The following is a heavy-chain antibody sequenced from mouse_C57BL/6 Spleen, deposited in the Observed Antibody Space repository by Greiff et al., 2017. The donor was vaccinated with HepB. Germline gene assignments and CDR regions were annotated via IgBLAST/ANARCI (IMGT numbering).Heavy chain of an antibody. CDR1: GYTFTDYD. V-gene: IGHV1-26*01. CDR2: INPNNGGT. J-gene: IGHJ4*01. CDR3: ANYYYGSSYAMDY. D-gene: IGHD1-1*01. Sequence: EVQLQQSGAELVKPGASVKISCKASGYTFTDYDMNWVKQSHGKSLEWIGDINPNNGGTSYKQKFKGKATLTVDKSSSTAYMEIRSLTSEDSAVYYCANYYYGSSYAMDYWGQGTSVTVSS.